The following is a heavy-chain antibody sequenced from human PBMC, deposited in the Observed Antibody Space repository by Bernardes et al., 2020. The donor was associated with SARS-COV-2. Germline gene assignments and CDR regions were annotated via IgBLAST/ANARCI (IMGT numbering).Heavy chain of an antibody. CDR2: ISSNGGST. D-gene: IGHD4-17*01. CDR1: GFTFSSYA. Sequence: GGSLRLSCSASGFTFSSYAMHWVRQAPGKGLEYVSAISSNGGSTYYADSVKGRFTISRDNSKNTLYLQMSSLRAEDTAVYYCVKTPVTTTWVWYFDLWGRGTLVTVSS. V-gene: IGHV3-64D*06. J-gene: IGHJ2*01. CDR3: VKTPVTTTWVWYFDL.